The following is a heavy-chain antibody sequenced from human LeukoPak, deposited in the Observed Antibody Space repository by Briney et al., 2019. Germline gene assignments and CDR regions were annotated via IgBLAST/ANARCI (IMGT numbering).Heavy chain of an antibody. CDR3: ARDTRRYYYGSGSYFFDY. Sequence: ASVKVSCKTSGYTVTGYYIHWVRQAPGQGLEWMGWITPNSDGTDYAQKLQGRVTMTTDTSTSTAYMELRSLRSDDTAVYYCARDTRRYYYGSGSYFFDYWGQGTLVTVSS. V-gene: IGHV1-2*02. J-gene: IGHJ4*02. CDR1: GYTVTGYY. CDR2: ITPNSDGT. D-gene: IGHD3-10*01.